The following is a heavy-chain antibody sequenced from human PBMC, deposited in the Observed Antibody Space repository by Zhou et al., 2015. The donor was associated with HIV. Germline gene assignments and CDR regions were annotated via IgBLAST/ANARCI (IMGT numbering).Heavy chain of an antibody. J-gene: IGHJ3*02. D-gene: IGHD3-3*01. CDR2: IIPIFGTA. CDR3: ARVPPIWSGHANAFDI. V-gene: IGHV1-69*01. Sequence: QVQLVQSGAEVKKPGSSVKVSCKASGGTFSSYAISWVRQAPGQGLEWMGGIIPIFGTANYAQKFQGRVTITADESTSTAYMELSSLRSEDTAVYYCARVPPIWSGHANAFDIWGQGTMVTVSS. CDR1: GGTFSSYA.